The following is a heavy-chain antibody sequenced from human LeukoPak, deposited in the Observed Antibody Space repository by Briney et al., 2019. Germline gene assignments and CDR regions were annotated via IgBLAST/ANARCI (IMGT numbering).Heavy chain of an antibody. CDR1: GFTFSNYW. CDR2: IKSDGSRT. V-gene: IGHV3-74*01. J-gene: IGHJ4*02. D-gene: IGHD1-1*01. Sequence: GGSLRLSCAASGFTFSNYWMHWVRQAPGKGLVWVSRIKSDGSRTDYADSVKGRFTISRDNAKNTLYLQMNSLRAEDTAVYYCARDSIQLWPNAIDFWGQGTLVTVSS. CDR3: ARDSIQLWPNAIDF.